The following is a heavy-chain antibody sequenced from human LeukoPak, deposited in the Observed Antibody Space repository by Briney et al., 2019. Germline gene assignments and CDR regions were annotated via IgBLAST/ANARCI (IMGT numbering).Heavy chain of an antibody. D-gene: IGHD3-16*01. J-gene: IGHJ4*02. CDR1: GGSFKTDDYY. Sequence: PSETLSLTCSVSGGSFKTDDYYWSWIRQPPGKGLEWIGYIFHTGTTYYSPSLKSRVTISVDTFKNQFSLKLSSVIAADTAVYYCARAVGGYHFDYWGQGTLVTGSS. V-gene: IGHV4-30-4*01. CDR2: IFHTGTT. CDR3: ARAVGGYHFDY.